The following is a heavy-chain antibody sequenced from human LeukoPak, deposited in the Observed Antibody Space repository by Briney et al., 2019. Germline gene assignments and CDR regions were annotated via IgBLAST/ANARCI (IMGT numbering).Heavy chain of an antibody. CDR1: GYTFTSYG. CDR2: ISAYNGYT. CDR3: ARAQAPYDSSGYYPVPYNWFDP. D-gene: IGHD3-22*01. J-gene: IGHJ5*02. V-gene: IGHV1-18*01. Sequence: ASVKVSCKASGYTFTSYGFSWVRQAPGQGLEWMGWISAYNGYTNYAQKLQGRVTMTTDTSTSTAYMELRSLRSDDTAVYYCARAQAPYDSSGYYPVPYNWFDPWGQGTLVTVSS.